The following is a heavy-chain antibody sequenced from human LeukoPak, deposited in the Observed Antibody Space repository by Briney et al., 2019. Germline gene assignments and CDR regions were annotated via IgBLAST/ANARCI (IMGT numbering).Heavy chain of an antibody. D-gene: IGHD3-16*02. Sequence: AETLSLTCAVYGGSFSGYYWSWIRQSPGKGLEWIGEINHSGSTNYNPSLKSRVTISVDTSKNQFSLKLSSVTAADTAVYYCATADDYVWGSYRYRALEFWGQGTLVTVSS. V-gene: IGHV4-34*01. CDR1: GGSFSGYY. CDR2: INHSGST. CDR3: ATADDYVWGSYRYRALEF. J-gene: IGHJ4*02.